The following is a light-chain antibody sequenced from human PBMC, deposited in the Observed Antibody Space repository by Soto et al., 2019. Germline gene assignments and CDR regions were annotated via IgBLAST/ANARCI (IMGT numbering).Light chain of an antibody. J-gene: IGKJ4*01. CDR1: QSVSSW. V-gene: IGKV1-5*01. CDR3: QQYNSYPLT. Sequence: DVQMTQSPSTLSASVGDRVTITCRASQSVSSWLAWYQQKPGKAPKFLIYDASSLESGVPSRFSGSGSGTEYTLTISSLQPDDCASYYCQQYNSYPLTFGGGTKVDI. CDR2: DAS.